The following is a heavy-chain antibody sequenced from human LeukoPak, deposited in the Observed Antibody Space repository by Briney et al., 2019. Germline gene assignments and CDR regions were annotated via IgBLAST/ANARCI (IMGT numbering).Heavy chain of an antibody. D-gene: IGHD3-9*01. J-gene: IGHJ4*02. CDR2: IYSGGST. CDR1: GFIVSSNY. V-gene: IGHV3-53*01. CDR3: AREGYDILTGYYKGVGLDY. Sequence: PGGSLRLSCAASGFIVSSNYMSWIRQAPGKGLEWVSIIYSGGSTYYADSVKGRFTISRDNSKNTLYLHMDSLRAEDTAVYYCAREGYDILTGYYKGVGLDYWGQGTLVTVSS.